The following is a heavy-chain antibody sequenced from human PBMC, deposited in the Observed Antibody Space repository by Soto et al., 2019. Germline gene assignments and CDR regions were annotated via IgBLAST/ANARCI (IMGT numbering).Heavy chain of an antibody. D-gene: IGHD3-10*01. V-gene: IGHV4-31*03. Sequence: PSETLSLTCTVSGGSISSATNYWTWIRQHPEKGLEWIGYISRSGSTYFSPSLKSRVSISVDTSTNQFSLRLSSVTAADTAVYYCARKRPPRGPNYYSFSDFYHGVFDPWGQGTLVTVSS. CDR3: ARKRPPRGPNYYSFSDFYHGVFDP. CDR2: ISRSGST. J-gene: IGHJ5*02. CDR1: GGSISSATNY.